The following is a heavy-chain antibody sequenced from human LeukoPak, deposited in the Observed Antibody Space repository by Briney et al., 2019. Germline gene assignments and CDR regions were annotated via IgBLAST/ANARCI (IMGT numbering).Heavy chain of an antibody. J-gene: IGHJ4*02. V-gene: IGHV4-4*07. CDR2: IYTSGST. Sequence: PSETLSLTCTVSGGSISSYYWSWIRQSAGKVLEWIGRIYTSGSTNYNPSPKSRVTMSVDTSKNQFSLKLSSVTAADTAVYYCARGFVSSGWYVGWGQGTLVTVSS. D-gene: IGHD6-19*01. CDR1: GGSISSYY. CDR3: ARGFVSSGWYVG.